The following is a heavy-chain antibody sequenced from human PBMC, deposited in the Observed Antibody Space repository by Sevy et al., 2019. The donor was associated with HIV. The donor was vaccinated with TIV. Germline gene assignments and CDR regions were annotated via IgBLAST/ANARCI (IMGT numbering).Heavy chain of an antibody. V-gene: IGHV3-48*02. J-gene: IGHJ4*02. CDR1: GFTFSIYD. CDR2: ISISSSTI. CDR3: ARVVIEDGRAGRFDS. Sequence: GGSLRLSCAVSGFTFSIYDMTWVRQAPGKGLEWVSYISISSSTIDYADSVRGRFTVSRDNAKNSLYLEMNSLRDEDTAVYYCARVVIEDGRAGRFDSWGQGTLVTVSS. D-gene: IGHD6-6*01.